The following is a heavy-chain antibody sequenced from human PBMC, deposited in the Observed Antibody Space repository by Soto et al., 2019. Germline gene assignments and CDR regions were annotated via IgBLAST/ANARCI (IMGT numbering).Heavy chain of an antibody. Sequence: QVQLVQSGAEVKKPGASVKVSCKASGYTFTSYGISWVRQAPGQGLEWMGWISAYNGNTNYAQKLQGRVTMTTDTSTSTAYMELRSLRSDDTAVYYCARDRAYSSGWYFDYYYYGMDVWGQGTTVTVSS. CDR2: ISAYNGNT. CDR3: ARDRAYSSGWYFDYYYYGMDV. CDR1: GYTFTSYG. V-gene: IGHV1-18*01. J-gene: IGHJ6*02. D-gene: IGHD6-19*01.